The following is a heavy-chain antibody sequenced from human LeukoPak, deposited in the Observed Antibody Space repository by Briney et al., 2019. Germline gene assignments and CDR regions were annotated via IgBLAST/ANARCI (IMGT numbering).Heavy chain of an antibody. J-gene: IGHJ4*02. CDR3: ARDGRDDYGDY. Sequence: GGSLRLSCAASGFTVSSNYMSWVRQAPGKGLEWVSVIYSGGSTCYADSVKGRFTISRDNSKNTLYLQMNSLRAEDTAVYYCARDGRDDYGDYWGQGTLVTVSS. V-gene: IGHV3-66*01. D-gene: IGHD1-1*01. CDR1: GFTVSSNY. CDR2: IYSGGST.